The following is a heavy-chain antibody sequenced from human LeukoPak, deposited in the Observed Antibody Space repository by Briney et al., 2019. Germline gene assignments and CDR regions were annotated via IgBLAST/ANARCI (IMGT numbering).Heavy chain of an antibody. Sequence: GGSLRLSCAASGFTFSSYGMHWVRQAPGKGLEWEAVISYDGSNKYYADSVKGRFTISRDNSKNTLYLQMNGLRAEDTAVYYCAKGGYDSYYYYGMDVWGKGTTVTVSS. D-gene: IGHD5-12*01. V-gene: IGHV3-30*18. J-gene: IGHJ6*04. CDR1: GFTFSSYG. CDR2: ISYDGSNK. CDR3: AKGGYDSYYYYGMDV.